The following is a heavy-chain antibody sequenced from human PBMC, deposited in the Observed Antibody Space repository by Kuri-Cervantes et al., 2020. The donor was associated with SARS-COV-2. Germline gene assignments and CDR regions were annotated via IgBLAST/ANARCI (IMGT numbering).Heavy chain of an antibody. CDR3: PSSGSYSPFDY. CDR1: GYTFTSYD. Sequence: ASVKVSFKASGYTFTSYDINWVRQATGQGLEWMGWMNPNSGNTGYAQKFQGRVTITRKTSISTAYMELSSLRSEDTAVYYCPSSGSYSPFDYWGQGTLVTVSS. CDR2: MNPNSGNT. D-gene: IGHD1-26*01. V-gene: IGHV1-8*03. J-gene: IGHJ4*02.